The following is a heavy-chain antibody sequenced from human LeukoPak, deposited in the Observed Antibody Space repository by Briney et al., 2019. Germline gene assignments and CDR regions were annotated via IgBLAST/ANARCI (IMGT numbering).Heavy chain of an antibody. D-gene: IGHD6-6*01. CDR1: GYTFTSYY. J-gene: IGHJ6*03. CDR2: INPSGGST. V-gene: IGHV1-46*01. CDR3: ARGRKVAARPYYYYYMDV. Sequence: ASVKVSCKASGYTFTSYYMHWVRQAPGQGLEWMGIINPSGGSTSYAQKFQGRVTMTRDMSTSTVYMELSSLRSEDTAVYYCARGRKVAARPYYYYYMDVWGKGTTVTVSS.